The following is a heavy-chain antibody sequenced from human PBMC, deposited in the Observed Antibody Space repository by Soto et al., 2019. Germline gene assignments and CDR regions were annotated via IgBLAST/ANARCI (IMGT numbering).Heavy chain of an antibody. CDR2: INSDGSST. V-gene: IGHV3-74*01. CDR3: ARVYGAAAGQRDYYYYGMDV. Sequence: GGSLRLSCAASGFTFSSYWMHWVRQAPGKGLVWVSRINSDGSSTSYADSVKGRFTISRDNAKNTLYLQMNSLRAEDTAVYYCARVYGAAAGQRDYYYYGMDVWGQGTTVTVSS. CDR1: GFTFSSYW. D-gene: IGHD6-13*01. J-gene: IGHJ6*02.